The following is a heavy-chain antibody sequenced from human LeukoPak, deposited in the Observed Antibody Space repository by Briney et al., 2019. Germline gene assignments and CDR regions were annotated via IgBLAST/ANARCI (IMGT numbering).Heavy chain of an antibody. Sequence: GGSLRLSCVASGFTFSSYAMSWVRQAPGKGLEWVSAISGSGSSGGSTYYADSVKGRFTISRDNAKNSLYLQMNSLRAEDTAVYYCARDGYGIMYSMDVWGKGTTVTISS. CDR2: ISGSGSSGGST. J-gene: IGHJ6*03. D-gene: IGHD5-12*01. CDR1: GFTFSSYA. V-gene: IGHV3-23*01. CDR3: ARDGYGIMYSMDV.